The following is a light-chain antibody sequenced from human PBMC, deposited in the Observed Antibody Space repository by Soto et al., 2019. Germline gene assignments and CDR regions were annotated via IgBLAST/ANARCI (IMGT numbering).Light chain of an antibody. V-gene: IGKV1-5*03. CDR1: QSISSW. CDR2: KAS. J-gene: IGKJ1*01. Sequence: DIQMTQSPSTLSASVGDRVTITCRASQSISSWLAWYQQKPGKAPKLLIYKASSLESGVPSRFSGSGSGTEFTLTISSLQPDDFATYYCQQYNSYSPWTFGQGTQGGYQ. CDR3: QQYNSYSPWT.